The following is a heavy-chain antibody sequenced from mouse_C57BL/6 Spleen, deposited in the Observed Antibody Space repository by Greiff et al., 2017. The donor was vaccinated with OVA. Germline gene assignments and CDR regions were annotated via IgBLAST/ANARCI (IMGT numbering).Heavy chain of an antibody. CDR1: GFSFNTYA. J-gene: IGHJ1*03. D-gene: IGHD2-1*01. V-gene: IGHV10-1*01. CDR2: IRSTSNNYAT. Sequence: EVKLMESGGGLVQPKGSLKLSCAASGFSFNTYAMNWVRQAPGTGLEWVARIRSTSNNYATYYADSVKDRFTISRDDSESMLYLQMNNLKTEDTAMYCCVRPLYGSYGYVDVWGTGTTVTGSS. CDR3: VRPLYGSYGYVDV.